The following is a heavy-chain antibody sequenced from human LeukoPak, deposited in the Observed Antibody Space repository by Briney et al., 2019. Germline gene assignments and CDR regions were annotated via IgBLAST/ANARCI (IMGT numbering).Heavy chain of an antibody. CDR3: AKDTDYYGSGIYDY. D-gene: IGHD3-10*01. CDR2: ISWNSGSI. J-gene: IGHJ4*02. Sequence: PGRSLRLSCAASGFTFDDYAMHWVRQAPGRGLEWVSGISWNSGSIGYADSVKGRFTISRDNAKNSLYLQMNSLRAEDTALYYCAKDTDYYGSGIYDYWGQGTLVTVSS. V-gene: IGHV3-9*01. CDR1: GFTFDDYA.